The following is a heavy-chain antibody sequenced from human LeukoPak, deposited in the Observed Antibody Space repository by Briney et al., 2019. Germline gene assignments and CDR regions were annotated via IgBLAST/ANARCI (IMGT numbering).Heavy chain of an antibody. CDR2: IYYRGTT. V-gene: IGHV4-59*08. D-gene: IGHD4-23*01. Sequence: SETLSLTCTVSGDSISPYFWTRIRQPPGKGLEWLGYIYYRGTTHSNPSLNSRATISLDTSKNQFSLKLSSVTAADTAVYYCARHKKDGGGNLYCDYWGQGILVTVSS. CDR3: ARHKKDGGGNLYCDY. CDR1: GDSISPYF. J-gene: IGHJ4*02.